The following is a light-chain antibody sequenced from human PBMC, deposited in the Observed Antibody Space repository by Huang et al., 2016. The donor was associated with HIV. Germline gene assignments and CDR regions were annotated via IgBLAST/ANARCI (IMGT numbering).Light chain of an antibody. J-gene: IGKJ4*01. CDR2: DVS. CDR3: QQRSKWPLT. V-gene: IGKV3-11*01. Sequence: EIVLTQSPVTLSLSPGDRATLSCRASQSIGTDVAWYQQKSGQAPRLLIYDVSNRAAGVPARFSASGSETDFTLTIASLDPDDFAMYHCQQRSKWPLTFGGGTKVEMK. CDR1: QSIGTD.